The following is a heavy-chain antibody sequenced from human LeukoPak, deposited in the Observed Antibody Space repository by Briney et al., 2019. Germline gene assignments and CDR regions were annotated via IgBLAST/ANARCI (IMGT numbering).Heavy chain of an antibody. CDR3: AREGSIYYSDSSGYLGY. CDR1: GDSIDSGPYY. D-gene: IGHD3-22*01. J-gene: IGHJ4*02. V-gene: IGHV4-61*02. Sequence: SQTLSLTCTVSGDSIDSGPYYWSWIRQPAGRGLEWIGRINSGGTTNYNPSLKSRVTISVDTSKNQFSLKLSSVTAADTAVYYCAREGSIYYSDSSGYLGYWGQGTLVTVSS. CDR2: INSGGTT.